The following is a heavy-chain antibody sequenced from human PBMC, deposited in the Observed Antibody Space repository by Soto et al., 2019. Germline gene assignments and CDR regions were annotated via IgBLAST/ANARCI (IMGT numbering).Heavy chain of an antibody. Sequence: SVKVSCKASGGTFSSYTIRWVRQAPGQGLEWMGGIIPIFGTANYAQKFQGRVTITAEESTSTAYMELSSLRSEDTAVYYCARNRNYYDSSGYYPYWGQGTLVTVSS. J-gene: IGHJ4*02. CDR3: ARNRNYYDSSGYYPY. CDR2: IIPIFGTA. CDR1: GGTFSSYT. V-gene: IGHV1-69*13. D-gene: IGHD3-22*01.